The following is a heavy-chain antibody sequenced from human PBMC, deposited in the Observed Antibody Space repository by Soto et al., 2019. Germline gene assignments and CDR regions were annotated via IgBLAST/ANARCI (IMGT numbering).Heavy chain of an antibody. CDR2: ISGSGGST. Sequence: GWSLRLSCAASGFTFSSYAMSWVRQAPGKGLEWVSAISGSGGSTYYADSVKGRFTISRDNSKNTLYLQMNSLRAEDTAVYYCAKGTVVPAAMPANWFDPWGQGTLVTVSS. J-gene: IGHJ5*02. CDR3: AKGTVVPAAMPANWFDP. V-gene: IGHV3-23*01. CDR1: GFTFSSYA. D-gene: IGHD2-2*01.